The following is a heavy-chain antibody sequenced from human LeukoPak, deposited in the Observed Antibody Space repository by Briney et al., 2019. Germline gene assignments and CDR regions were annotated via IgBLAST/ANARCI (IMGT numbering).Heavy chain of an antibody. CDR1: GYTFTSYG. V-gene: IGHV1-18*01. D-gene: IGHD2-2*01. CDR2: ISASNGNT. Sequence: GASVKVSCKASGYTFTSYGISWVRQAPGQGLEWMGWISASNGNTNFTQKLQGRVTMTTDTSTSTAYMELRSLRSDDTAVYYCARGRGVVVPAAVDYWGQGALVTVSS. J-gene: IGHJ4*02. CDR3: ARGRGVVVPAAVDY.